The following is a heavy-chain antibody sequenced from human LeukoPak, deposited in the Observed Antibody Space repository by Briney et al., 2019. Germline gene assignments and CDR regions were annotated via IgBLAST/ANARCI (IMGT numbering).Heavy chain of an antibody. CDR3: ARGGSTSFGYNWFDP. D-gene: IGHD2-2*01. J-gene: IGHJ5*02. CDR1: GGSISSYY. Sequence: SETLSLTCSVSGGSISSYYWSWIRQPPGKGLEWIGYIYYSGSTNYNPSLKSRVTISVDTSKNQFSLKLSSVTAADTAVYYCARGGSTSFGYNWFDPWGQGTLVTVSS. V-gene: IGHV4-59*01. CDR2: IYYSGST.